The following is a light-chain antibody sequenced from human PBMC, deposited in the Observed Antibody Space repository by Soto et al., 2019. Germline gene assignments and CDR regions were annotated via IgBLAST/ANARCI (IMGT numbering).Light chain of an antibody. Sequence: IVMTQSPGTLALSPGEGATLSCRASQSVSKYLAWYQQKPGRAPRLLIYGASSRATGIPDSFSGSGSGTDFTLTISRLEPEDFAVYYCQQYGGSPQTFGQGTKVEIK. CDR2: GAS. CDR1: QSVSKY. J-gene: IGKJ1*01. CDR3: QQYGGSPQT. V-gene: IGKV3-20*01.